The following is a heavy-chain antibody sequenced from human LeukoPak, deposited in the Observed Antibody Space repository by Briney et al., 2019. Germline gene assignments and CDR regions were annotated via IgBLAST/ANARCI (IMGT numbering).Heavy chain of an antibody. J-gene: IGHJ6*03. CDR2: IRYDGSNR. D-gene: IGHD2-15*01. CDR3: ARRGFSLYYYYMDV. V-gene: IGHV3-30*02. CDR1: GFTFSNYG. Sequence: AGGSLRLSCAASGFTFSNYGMHWVRQAPGKGLEWVAFIRYDGSNRYYADSVKGRFTISRDNSKNTLYLQMNSLRAEDTAVYYCARRGFSLYYYYMDVWGKGITVTVSS.